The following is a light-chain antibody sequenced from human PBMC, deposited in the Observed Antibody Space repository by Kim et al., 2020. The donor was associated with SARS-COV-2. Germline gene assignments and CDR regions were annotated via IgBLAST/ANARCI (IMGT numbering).Light chain of an antibody. J-gene: IGLJ1*01. Sequence: QSALTQPASVSGSPGQSITISCTGTSSDVGGYNYVNWYQQHPGKAPKLMIYDVSKRPSGVSDRFSGSKSGNTASLTISGLQAEDEADYYCSSYTSSSTLVFGGGTKVTVL. V-gene: IGLV2-14*01. CDR3: SSYTSSSTLV. CDR2: DVS. CDR1: SSDVGGYNY.